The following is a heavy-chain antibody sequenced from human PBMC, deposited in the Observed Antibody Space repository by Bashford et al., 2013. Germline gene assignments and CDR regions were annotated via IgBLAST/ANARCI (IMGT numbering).Heavy chain of an antibody. CDR3: ARCSYDVFTGLHAFDV. V-gene: IGHV5-51*01. Sequence: WVRQMPGKGLEWMGIIYPGDSDTTYSPSFQGQVTFSVDKSINTAYLHLRSLKASDTATYYCARCSYDVFTGLHAFDVWGQGTKVTVSS. CDR2: IYPGDSDT. J-gene: IGHJ3*01. D-gene: IGHD3/OR15-3a*01.